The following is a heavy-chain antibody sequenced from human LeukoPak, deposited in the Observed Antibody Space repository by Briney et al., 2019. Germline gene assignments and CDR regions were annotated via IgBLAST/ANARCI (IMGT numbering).Heavy chain of an antibody. V-gene: IGHV5-51*01. CDR2: IYPGDSDT. CDR3: ARYCSGGSCYLDF. CDR1: GYSFTTYW. Sequence: GESLKISCKGSGYSFTTYWIGWVRQMPGKGLEWMGVIYPGDSDTRYSPSFQGQVTISADKSISTAYLQWSSLKASDTAMSYCARYCSGGSCYLDFWGQGTLVTVSS. J-gene: IGHJ4*02. D-gene: IGHD2-15*01.